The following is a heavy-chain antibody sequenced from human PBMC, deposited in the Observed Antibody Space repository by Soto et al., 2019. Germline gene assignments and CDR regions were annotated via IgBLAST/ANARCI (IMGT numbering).Heavy chain of an antibody. CDR3: ARGLATSQSFTLVRGINWFDP. J-gene: IGHJ5*02. Sequence: SETLSLTCGAFRGSFSGYYWSWIRQPPGKGLEWIGEISHTGSTKYNPSLENRVTISLDTSKSHFSLQLNSVTAADTAVYYCARGLATSQSFTLVRGINWFDPWGQGTLVTVSS. V-gene: IGHV4-34*01. D-gene: IGHD3-10*01. CDR1: RGSFSGYY. CDR2: ISHTGST.